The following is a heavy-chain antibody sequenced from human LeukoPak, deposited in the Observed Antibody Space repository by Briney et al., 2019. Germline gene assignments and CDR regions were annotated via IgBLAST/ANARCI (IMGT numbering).Heavy chain of an antibody. J-gene: IGHJ6*02. V-gene: IGHV3-33*01. Sequence: GGSLRLSCAASGFTFSSYGMHWVCQAPGKGLEWVAVIWYDGSNKYYADSVKGRFTISRDNSKNTLYLQMNSLRAEDTAVYYCARDDYGGNSSPEYYYGMDVWGQGTTVTVSS. CDR2: IWYDGSNK. CDR1: GFTFSSYG. CDR3: ARDDYGGNSSPEYYYGMDV. D-gene: IGHD4-23*01.